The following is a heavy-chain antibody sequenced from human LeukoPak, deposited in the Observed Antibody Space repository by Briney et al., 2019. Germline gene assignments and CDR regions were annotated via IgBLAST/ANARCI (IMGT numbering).Heavy chain of an antibody. Sequence: SETLSLTCTVSGGSISSRSHYWGWIRQPPGKGQEWIGSMYFSGSTYYNPSLKSRVTISIDTSKNQFSLHLSSVNAADTAVYYCARLKALAGHRGAFDVWGQGALVTASS. D-gene: IGHD6-19*01. J-gene: IGHJ3*01. V-gene: IGHV4-39*01. CDR2: MYFSGST. CDR1: GGSISSRSHY. CDR3: ARLKALAGHRGAFDV.